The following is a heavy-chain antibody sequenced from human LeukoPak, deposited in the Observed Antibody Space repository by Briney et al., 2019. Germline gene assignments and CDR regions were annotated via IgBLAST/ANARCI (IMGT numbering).Heavy chain of an antibody. CDR1: GFTFSSCS. Sequence: GGSPRLSCAASGFTFSSCSMNWVRQAPGKGLEWVSSISSSSYIYYADSVKGRFTISRDNAKNSLYLQMNSLRAEDTAVYYCARDLFPSGWGQGTLVTVSS. V-gene: IGHV3-21*01. CDR3: ARDLFPSG. CDR2: ISSSSYI. D-gene: IGHD3-10*01. J-gene: IGHJ4*02.